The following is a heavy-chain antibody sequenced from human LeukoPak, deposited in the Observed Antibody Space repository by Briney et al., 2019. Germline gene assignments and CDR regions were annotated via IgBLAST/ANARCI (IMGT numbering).Heavy chain of an antibody. CDR2: ISSSGHNI. CDR3: ARSNPNRNALDL. J-gene: IGHJ3*01. V-gene: IGHV3-11*01. CDR1: GFSFSDYY. D-gene: IGHD1-14*01. Sequence: GGSLRLSCVASGFSFSDYYMNWFRHAPGKGLEWVSFISSSGHNILYTDSVKGRFTISRDNAKKTVFLQMNSLRAEDTAVYYCARSNPNRNALDLWGQGTMVTISS.